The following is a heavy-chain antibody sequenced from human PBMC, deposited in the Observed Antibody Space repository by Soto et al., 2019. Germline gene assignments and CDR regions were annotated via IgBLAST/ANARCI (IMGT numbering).Heavy chain of an antibody. CDR1: GFTFGDYA. Sequence: PGGSLRLSCTASGFTFGDYAMSWFRQAPGKGLEWVGFIRSKAYGGTTEYAASVKGRFTISRDDSKSIAYPQMNSLKTEDTAVYYCTRDLQLAYGDYYYGMDVWGQGTTVTVSS. D-gene: IGHD4-17*01. V-gene: IGHV3-49*03. CDR2: IRSKAYGGTT. CDR3: TRDLQLAYGDYYYGMDV. J-gene: IGHJ6*02.